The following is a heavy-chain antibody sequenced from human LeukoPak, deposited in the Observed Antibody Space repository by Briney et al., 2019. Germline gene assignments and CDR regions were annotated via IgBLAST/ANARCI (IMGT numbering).Heavy chain of an antibody. Sequence: GGSLRLSCAASGFTFNNYAMNWVRQAPGKGLEWVSLISGSGGTTYYADSVKGRFTTSRDKSNNTLFLQMNSLRADDTALYYCAKSSGYSDYAWFDPWAREPWSPSPQ. V-gene: IGHV3-23*01. D-gene: IGHD5-12*01. CDR3: AKSSGYSDYAWFDP. CDR2: ISGSGGTT. CDR1: GFTFNNYA. J-gene: IGHJ5*02.